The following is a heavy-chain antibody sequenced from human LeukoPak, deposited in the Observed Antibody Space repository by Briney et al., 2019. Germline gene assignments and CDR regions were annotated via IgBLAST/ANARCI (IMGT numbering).Heavy chain of an antibody. D-gene: IGHD3-10*01. CDR2: INPNSGGT. CDR1: GYTFTGYY. CDR3: ARDMAFYYYYYGMDV. J-gene: IGHJ6*02. Sequence: ASVKVSCKASGYTFTGYYMHWVRQAPGQGLEWMGWINPNSGGTNYAQKFQGRVTMTRDTSISTAYMELSRLRSDDTAVYYCARDMAFYYYYYGMDVWGQGTTVTVSS. V-gene: IGHV1-2*02.